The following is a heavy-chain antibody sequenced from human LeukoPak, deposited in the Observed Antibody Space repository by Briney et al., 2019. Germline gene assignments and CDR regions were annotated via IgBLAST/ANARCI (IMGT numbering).Heavy chain of an antibody. D-gene: IGHD2-21*02. V-gene: IGHV3-7*01. Sequence: GGSLRLSCAASGFTFSSYWMNWVRQAPGKGLEWVANIKQDGSEKFYVGSVKGRFTISRDNAKNSLYLQMNSLRAEDTAVYYCAREGVTDFDYWGQGTLVTVSS. CDR3: AREGVTDFDY. J-gene: IGHJ4*02. CDR2: IKQDGSEK. CDR1: GFTFSSYW.